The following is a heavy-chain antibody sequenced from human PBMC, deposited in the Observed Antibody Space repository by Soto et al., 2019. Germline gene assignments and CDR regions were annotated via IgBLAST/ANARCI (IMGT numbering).Heavy chain of an antibody. CDR2: IVHVLGLV. CDR1: GGTFSTYS. J-gene: IGHJ5*02. V-gene: IGHV1-69*02. CDR3: ARGVAVVPAPDTDLNLFDT. D-gene: IGHD6-19*01. Sequence: QVQLVQSGAEVKKPWSSVKVSCKASGGTFSTYSVGWVRRAPGQGLEWLRMIVHVLGLVDYAQKFLGRVTISAYKSTGTADLELNSLSSGDTAVYYCARGVAVVPAPDTDLNLFDTWGKGTLVAVSS.